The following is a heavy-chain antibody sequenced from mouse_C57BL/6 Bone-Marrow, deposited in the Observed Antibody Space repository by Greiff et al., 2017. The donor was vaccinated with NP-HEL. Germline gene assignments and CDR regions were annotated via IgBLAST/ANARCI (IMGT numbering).Heavy chain of an antibody. J-gene: IGHJ3*01. V-gene: IGHV1-56*01. CDR2: IFPGSGST. Sequence: QVHVKQSGPELVRPGASVKISCKASGYTFTSYWMQWVRQRPGQGLEWIGEIFPGSGSTYYNEKFKGKATLTVDTSSSTAYMQLSSLTSEDSAVYFCARNPGFAYWGQGTLVTVSA. CDR3: ARNPGFAY. CDR1: GYTFTSYW.